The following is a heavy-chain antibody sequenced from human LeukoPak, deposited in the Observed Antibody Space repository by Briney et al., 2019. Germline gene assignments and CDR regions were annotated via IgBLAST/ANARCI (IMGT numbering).Heavy chain of an antibody. Sequence: GSLRLSCAASGFTFSSYAMSWVRQAPGKGLEWVSTFSGSDGNTYYADSVKGRFTISRDNAKNTLYLQMNSLRAEDTAVYYCARDSPLTYDSTGYYCDYWGQGTLVTVSS. CDR2: FSGSDGNT. CDR1: GFTFSSYA. J-gene: IGHJ4*02. D-gene: IGHD3-22*01. CDR3: ARDSPLTYDSTGYYCDY. V-gene: IGHV3-23*01.